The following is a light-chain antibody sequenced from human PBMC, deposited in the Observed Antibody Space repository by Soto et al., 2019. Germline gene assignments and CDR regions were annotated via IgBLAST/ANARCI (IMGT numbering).Light chain of an antibody. CDR2: FGS. CDR3: MQALQTRWP. V-gene: IGKV2-28*01. J-gene: IGKJ1*01. CDR1: ESLLHTNGNNY. Sequence: DIVMTQSPLSLRVTPGEPASISCRSSESLLHTNGNNYLDWYLQTPGQSPQLLIYFGSTRAYGVRDRFSGSGSDPDFPLTLSRVEAEDVGVYYCMQALQTRWPFGQGTKVEIK.